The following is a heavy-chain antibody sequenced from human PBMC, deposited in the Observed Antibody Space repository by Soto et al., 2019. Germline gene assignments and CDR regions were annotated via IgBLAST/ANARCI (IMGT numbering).Heavy chain of an antibody. CDR1: GFTFDDYA. D-gene: IGHD2-15*01. V-gene: IGHV3-9*01. CDR2: ISWNSNII. Sequence: EVQLVESGGGLVQPGRSLRLSCAASGFTFDDYAMHWVRRVPGKGLEWVSSISWNSNIIGYAGSVKGRFTISRDNAKNSLYLQIHSLRPEDTALYYCAKGGPDGFCSGGRCYFDYWGQGTLVTVSS. J-gene: IGHJ4*02. CDR3: AKGGPDGFCSGGRCYFDY.